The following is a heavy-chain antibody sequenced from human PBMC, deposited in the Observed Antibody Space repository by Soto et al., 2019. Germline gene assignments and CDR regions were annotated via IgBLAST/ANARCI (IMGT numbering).Heavy chain of an antibody. D-gene: IGHD3-10*01. J-gene: IGHJ5*02. CDR2: IIPIFGTA. CDR1: GGSLSSYA. CDR3: ARDSYYGSGSWNWFDP. V-gene: IGHV1-69*01. Sequence: SVKGSCKAAGGSLSSYAVSWVRQAPGQGLEWMGGIIPIFGTANYAQKFQGRVTITADESTSTAYMELSSLRSEDTAVYYCARDSYYGSGSWNWFDPWGQGTLVTVSS.